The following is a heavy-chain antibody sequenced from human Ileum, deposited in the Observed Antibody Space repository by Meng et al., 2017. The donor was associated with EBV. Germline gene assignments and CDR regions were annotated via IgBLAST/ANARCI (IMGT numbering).Heavy chain of an antibody. V-gene: IGHV7-4-1*02. CDR1: GYTSTRNS. D-gene: IGHD6-13*01. J-gene: IGHJ4*02. CDR2: ISTNTGNP. CDR3: ARDSGYTRSWSGDY. Sequence: SGAELKRPRASVKVSCKACGYTSTRNSINWVRQAHGQGLEWMGWISTNTGNPPSAQGFAGRFVFSLDTSVSTAYLQISGLKAEDTAIYYCARDSGYTRSWSGDYWGQGTLVTVSS.